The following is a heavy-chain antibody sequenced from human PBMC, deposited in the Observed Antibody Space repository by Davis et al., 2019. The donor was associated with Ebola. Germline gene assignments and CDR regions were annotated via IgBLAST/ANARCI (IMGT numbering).Heavy chain of an antibody. D-gene: IGHD3-3*01. Sequence: HTGGSLRLSCAASGFTFSSYWMHWVRHAPGKGLVWVSRINSDGSSTSYADSVKGRFTISRDNAKNSLYLQMNSLRAEDTAVYYCARGRFGQAFWSGLHNWFDPWGQGTLVTVSS. CDR3: ARGRFGQAFWSGLHNWFDP. CDR1: GFTFSSYW. J-gene: IGHJ5*02. V-gene: IGHV3-74*01. CDR2: INSDGSST.